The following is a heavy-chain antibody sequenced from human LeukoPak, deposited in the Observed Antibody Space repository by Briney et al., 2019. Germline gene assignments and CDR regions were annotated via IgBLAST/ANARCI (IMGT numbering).Heavy chain of an antibody. V-gene: IGHV3-43*01. CDR3: AKDPYSRTWGYYGMDV. Sequence: GGSLRLSCAASGFTFDDYTMHWVRQAPGKGLEWVSLISWDGGSTYYADSVKGRFTISRDNSKNSLYLQMNSLRTEDTALYYCAKDPYSRTWGYYGMDVWGQGTTVTVSS. CDR1: GFTFDDYT. CDR2: ISWDGGST. D-gene: IGHD3-16*01. J-gene: IGHJ6*02.